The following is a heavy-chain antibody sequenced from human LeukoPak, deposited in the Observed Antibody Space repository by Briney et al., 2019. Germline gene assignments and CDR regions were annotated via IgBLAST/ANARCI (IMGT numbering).Heavy chain of an antibody. D-gene: IGHD1-1*01. CDR1: GGSFSNYC. CDR2: IYSTGSI. V-gene: IGHV4-59*08. CDR3: ARWNLDLAYDI. J-gene: IGHJ3*02. Sequence: PSETLSLTCTLSGGSFSNYCWTWIRQPPGKGLEWLGYIYSTGSISYNPSLESRVTISIDTSKNTFSLKLTSVTAADTAVYFCARWNLDLAYDIWGQGTMVTVSS.